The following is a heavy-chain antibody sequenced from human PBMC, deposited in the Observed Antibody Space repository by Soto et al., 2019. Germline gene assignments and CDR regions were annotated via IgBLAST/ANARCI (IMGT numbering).Heavy chain of an antibody. V-gene: IGHV4-31*03. CDR2: ISYGGGT. Sequence: QVQLQESGPGLVKPSQTLSLTCTVSGGSINSGGYCWSWIRQHPGKGLEWIGCISYGGGTSYNASLKSRVTISVDTPKNQFSLKLSSVTAADTAVYYCSRGILVWGQGTLITVSS. CDR3: SRGILV. CDR1: GGSINSGGYC. D-gene: IGHD5-18*01. J-gene: IGHJ4*02.